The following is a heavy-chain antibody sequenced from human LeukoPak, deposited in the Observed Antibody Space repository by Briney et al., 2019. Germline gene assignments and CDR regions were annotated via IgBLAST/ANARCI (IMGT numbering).Heavy chain of an antibody. J-gene: IGHJ3*02. Sequence: PSETLSLTCSVSGGSVAPYYCNWIRQSPGNGLEWIGYIHYSVSTKYNPSLESRVTISLDTPSNQFSLKLNSVTAADPAVYFCARDDSDYDDAFLIWGQGTMVSVSS. CDR1: GGSVAPYY. D-gene: IGHD5-12*01. CDR2: IHYSVST. CDR3: ARDDSDYDDAFLI. V-gene: IGHV4-59*02.